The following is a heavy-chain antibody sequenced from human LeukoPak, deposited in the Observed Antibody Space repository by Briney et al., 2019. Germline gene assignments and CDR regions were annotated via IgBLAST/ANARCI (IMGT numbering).Heavy chain of an antibody. Sequence: AVKVSCKASGGTFSSYAISWVRQAPGQGLEWMGGIIPIFGTANYAQKFQGRVTITADESTSTAYMELSSLRSEDTAVYYCASGTYYYGSGSYSHFDYWGQGTLVTVSS. CDR3: ASGTYYYGSGSYSHFDY. D-gene: IGHD3-10*01. V-gene: IGHV1-69*13. CDR1: GGTFSSYA. CDR2: IIPIFGTA. J-gene: IGHJ4*02.